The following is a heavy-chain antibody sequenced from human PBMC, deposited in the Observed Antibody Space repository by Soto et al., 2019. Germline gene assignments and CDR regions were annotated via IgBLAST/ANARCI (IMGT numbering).Heavy chain of an antibody. CDR1: GFTFSYYE. D-gene: IGHD6-13*01. Sequence: EVQLAESGGDLVQPGGSLRLSCIGSGFTFSYYEMNWVRQAPGKGLERVAFISHTDRLTHYPDSVRGRFTISRDNAKNSLSLHMTSLRVEDTAVYYFARDTGRASADLWGQGNLVNVSS. CDR3: ARDTGRASADL. J-gene: IGHJ5*02. CDR2: ISHTDRLT. V-gene: IGHV3-48*03.